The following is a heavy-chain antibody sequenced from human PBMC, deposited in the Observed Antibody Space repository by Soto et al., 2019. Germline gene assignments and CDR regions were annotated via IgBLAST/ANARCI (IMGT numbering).Heavy chain of an antibody. J-gene: IGHJ3*02. CDR3: ATCRCSGYSPNGAFYI. D-gene: IGHD5-12*01. CDR1: GFTFSSYA. V-gene: IGHV3-23*01. Sequence: GGSLRLSCAASGFTFSSYAMRWVRQAPGKGLEWVSPISGSGGSIYYADSVKGRFTISRDKSKNTLYLQMNSMRAEDTDVDYGATCRCSGYSPNGAFYIWGRGTLVTVSS. CDR2: ISGSGGSI.